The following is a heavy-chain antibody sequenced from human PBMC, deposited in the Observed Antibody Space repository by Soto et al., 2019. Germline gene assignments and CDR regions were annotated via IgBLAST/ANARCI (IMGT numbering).Heavy chain of an antibody. CDR3: ARGAHGVAVANFDF. CDR2: TYYRSKWYF. CDR1: GDSVSRDTAA. V-gene: IGHV6-1*01. Sequence: PSQTLSLTCAISGDSVSRDTAAWNWTRRSPSRGLEWLGRTYYRSKWYFDYAVSLKSRININPDTSSNQFSLQLNSVTPEDTAVYYCARGAHGVAVANFDFWGQGTLDTVSS. D-gene: IGHD6-19*01. J-gene: IGHJ4*02.